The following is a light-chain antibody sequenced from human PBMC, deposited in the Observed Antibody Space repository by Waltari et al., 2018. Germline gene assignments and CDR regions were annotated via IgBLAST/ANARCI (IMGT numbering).Light chain of an antibody. Sequence: EIVMTQSPVTLSVSPGERATLSCRASQSVSSNLAWYQQKPGQAPRLLIYGASTMATDIPGRFSGSGSGTEFTLTISSLQSEDFAVYYCQQYNNWPLTFGGGTKVEIK. J-gene: IGKJ4*01. CDR1: QSVSSN. CDR3: QQYNNWPLT. V-gene: IGKV3-15*01. CDR2: GAS.